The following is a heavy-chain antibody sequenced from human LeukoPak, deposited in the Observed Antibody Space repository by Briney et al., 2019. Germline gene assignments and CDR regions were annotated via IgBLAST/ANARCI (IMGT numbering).Heavy chain of an antibody. CDR1: GFTFSSYG. J-gene: IGHJ3*02. CDR3: AKWGWDYDSSGYAI. V-gene: IGHV3-30*02. Sequence: TGGSLRLSCAASGFTFSSYGMHWVRQAPGKGLEWVAFIRYDGSNKYYADSVKGRFTISRDNSKNTLYLQMNSLRAEDTAVYYCAKWGWDYDSSGYAIWGQGTMVTVSS. CDR2: IRYDGSNK. D-gene: IGHD3-22*01.